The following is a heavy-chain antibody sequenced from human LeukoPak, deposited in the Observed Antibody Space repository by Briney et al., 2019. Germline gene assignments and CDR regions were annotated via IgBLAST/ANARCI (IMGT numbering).Heavy chain of an antibody. CDR2: IYYSGST. Sequence: SETLSLTCTVSGGSISTGGYYWSWIRQHPGKGLEWIGYIYYSGSTYYNPSLQSRVTISVDTSKNQFSLKLSSVTAADTAVYYCARSDYYDSSGYYYNAFDIWGQGTMVTVSS. J-gene: IGHJ3*02. CDR1: GGSISTGGYY. D-gene: IGHD3-22*01. V-gene: IGHV4-31*03. CDR3: ARSDYYDSSGYYYNAFDI.